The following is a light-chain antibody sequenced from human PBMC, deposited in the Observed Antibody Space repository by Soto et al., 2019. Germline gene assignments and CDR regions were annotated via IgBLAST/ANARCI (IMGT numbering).Light chain of an antibody. V-gene: IGLV2-14*01. CDR1: SSDVGGYNY. CDR3: SSYTSSSTLGV. J-gene: IGLJ2*01. CDR2: DVS. Sequence: QSALTQPASVSGSPGQSITISCTGTSSDVGGYNYVSWYQQHPGKAPKLMIYDVSNRPSVVSNRFSGSKSGNTAALTISGLQAEDGADYYCSSYTSSSTLGVFGGGTKLTVL.